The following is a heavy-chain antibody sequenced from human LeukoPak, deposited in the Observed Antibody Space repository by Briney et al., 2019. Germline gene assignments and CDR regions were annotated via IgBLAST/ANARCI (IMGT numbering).Heavy chain of an antibody. CDR2: ISYDGTNQ. Sequence: PGGSLRLSRATSGFTLRTSGMHWVRQAPGKGLEWEAIISYDGTNQYYADSVKGRFTISRDNSKNTLYLQMNSLRAEDTAVYYCARGPAYYYYYMDVWGKGTTVTVSS. V-gene: IGHV3-30*03. CDR1: GFTLRTSG. J-gene: IGHJ6*03. CDR3: ARGPAYYYYYMDV.